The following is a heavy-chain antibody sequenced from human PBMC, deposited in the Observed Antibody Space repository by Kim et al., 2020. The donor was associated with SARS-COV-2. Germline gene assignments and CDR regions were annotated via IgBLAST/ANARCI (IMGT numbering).Heavy chain of an antibody. CDR3: ARAYCRGGSCYRLDY. J-gene: IGHJ4*02. V-gene: IGHV1-46*03. CDR1: GYTFTSYY. D-gene: IGHD2-15*01. CDR2: INPSGGST. Sequence: ASVKVSCKASGYTFTSYYMHWVRQAPGQGLEWMGIINPSGGSTSYAQKFQGRVTMTRDTSTSTVYMELSSMRSEDTAVYYCARAYCRGGSCYRLDYWGQGTLVTVST.